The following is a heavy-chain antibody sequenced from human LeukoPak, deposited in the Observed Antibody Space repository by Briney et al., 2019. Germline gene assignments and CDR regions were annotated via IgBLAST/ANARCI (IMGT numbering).Heavy chain of an antibody. CDR2: IYYTGST. Sequence: PSETLSLTCTVSGGSISSYYWSWIRQPPGKGLEWIGFIYYTGSTNYNPSLKSRVTISVDTSKDQFSLKLSSVTAADTAVYYCARGLGRKSYYDYWGQGTLVTVSS. V-gene: IGHV4-59*01. CDR1: GGSISSYY. J-gene: IGHJ4*02. CDR3: ARGLGRKSYYDY. D-gene: IGHD1-14*01.